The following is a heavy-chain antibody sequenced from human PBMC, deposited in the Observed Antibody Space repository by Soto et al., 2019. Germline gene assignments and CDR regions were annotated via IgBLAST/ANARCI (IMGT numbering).Heavy chain of an antibody. J-gene: IGHJ4*02. V-gene: IGHV3-15*07. Sequence: GGSLRLSCAASGFTFINSWMNWVLQAPGKGLEWVGRIKSKTDGGTTDYAAPVKGRFTISRDDSKNTLYLQMNSLKTEDTAVYYCTTDPYSSGWYYFDYWGQGTLVTVXS. CDR1: GFTFINSW. CDR2: IKSKTDGGTT. D-gene: IGHD6-19*01. CDR3: TTDPYSSGWYYFDY.